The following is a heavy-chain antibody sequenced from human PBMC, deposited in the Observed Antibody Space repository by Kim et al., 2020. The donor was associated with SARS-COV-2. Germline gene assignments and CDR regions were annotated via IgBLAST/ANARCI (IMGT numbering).Heavy chain of an antibody. Sequence: GGSLRLSCAASGFTFDDYAMHWVRQAPGKGLEWVSGISWNSGSIGYADSVKGRFTISRDNAKNSLYLQMNSLRAEDTALYYCAKDRAGIMDVWGQGTTVTVSS. J-gene: IGHJ6*02. V-gene: IGHV3-9*01. CDR2: ISWNSGSI. CDR1: GFTFDDYA. CDR3: AKDRAGIMDV. D-gene: IGHD2-21*01.